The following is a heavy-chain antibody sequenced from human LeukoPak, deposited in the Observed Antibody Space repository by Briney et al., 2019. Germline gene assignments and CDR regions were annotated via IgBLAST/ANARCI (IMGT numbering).Heavy chain of an antibody. D-gene: IGHD6-19*01. CDR1: GGSISSGGYS. CDR2: IYHSGST. Sequence: PSETLSLTCAVSGGSISSGGYSWSWIRQPPGKCLVWIGYIYHSGSTYYNPSLKSRVTISVDRSKNQFSLKLSSVTAADTAVYYCARDRGSSGWFDFWGQGTLVTVSS. J-gene: IGHJ4*02. CDR3: ARDRGSSGWFDF. V-gene: IGHV4-30-2*01.